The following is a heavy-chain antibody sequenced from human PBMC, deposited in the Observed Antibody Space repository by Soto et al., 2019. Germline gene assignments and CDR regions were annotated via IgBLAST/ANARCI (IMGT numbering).Heavy chain of an antibody. CDR3: AKVSQFMVGGVIISRWCDP. D-gene: IGHD3-10*01. CDR2: IGNSGGST. J-gene: IGHJ5*02. CDR1: GFTFSSYA. Sequence: EVQLLASGGGLVQPGGSLRLSCAASGFTFSSYAMSWVRQAPGKGLEWVSGIGNSGGSTYYADSVKGRFTISSDNSKNTLNLQMNSLRAEETAVYYCAKVSQFMVGGVIISRWCDPWGQGTLVIVSS. V-gene: IGHV3-23*01.